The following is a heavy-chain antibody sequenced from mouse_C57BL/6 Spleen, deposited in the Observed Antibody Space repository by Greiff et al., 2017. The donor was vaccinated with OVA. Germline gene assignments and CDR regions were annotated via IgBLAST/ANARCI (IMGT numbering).Heavy chain of an antibody. CDR2: ISDGGSYT. CDR1: GFTFSSYA. D-gene: IGHD1-1*01. V-gene: IGHV5-4*01. Sequence: EVMLVESGGGLVKPGGSLKLSCAASGFTFSSYAMSWVRQTPEKRLEWVATISDGGSYTYYPDNVKGRFTISRDNAKNNLYLQMSHLKSEDTAMYYCAREGYYYGSSYYAMDYWGQGTSVTVSS. J-gene: IGHJ4*01. CDR3: AREGYYYGSSYYAMDY.